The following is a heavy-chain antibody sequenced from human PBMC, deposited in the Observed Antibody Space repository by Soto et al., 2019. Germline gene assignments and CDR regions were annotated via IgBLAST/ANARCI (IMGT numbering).Heavy chain of an antibody. CDR1: GFTFSSYG. Sequence: QVQLVESGGGVVQPGRSLRLSCAASGFTFSSYGMHWVRQAPGKGLEWVAVISYDGSNKYYADSVKGRFTISRDNSKSTLYLQMNSLRAADTAVYYCANDQEFGESDSTADYYYYAMDVWGQGTTVTVSS. CDR2: ISYDGSNK. CDR3: ANDQEFGESDSTADYYYYAMDV. D-gene: IGHD3-10*01. J-gene: IGHJ6*02. V-gene: IGHV3-30*18.